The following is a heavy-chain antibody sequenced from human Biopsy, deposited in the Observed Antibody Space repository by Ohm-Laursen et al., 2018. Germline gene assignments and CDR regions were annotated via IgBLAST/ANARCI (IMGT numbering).Heavy chain of an antibody. CDR2: IKPNSGDT. Sequence: ASVTVSCKASGYPFTNYYLFCVRQAPGQGLEWMGRIKPNSGDTVFARNFQGRVTMTRDTAIRTVYMDLRNLRPDDPAVYFCARMEQPHDYWGQGTLVTVSS. CDR1: GYPFTNYY. J-gene: IGHJ4*02. D-gene: IGHD6-13*01. CDR3: ARMEQPHDY. V-gene: IGHV1-2*06.